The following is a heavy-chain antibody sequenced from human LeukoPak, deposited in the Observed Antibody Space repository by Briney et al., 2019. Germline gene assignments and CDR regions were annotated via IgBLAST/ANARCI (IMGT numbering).Heavy chain of an antibody. CDR2: IYYSWST. Sequence: SETLSLTCTVSGVSISSSSYYWGRIRQPPGKGLEWIGSIYYSWSTYYNPSLKSRVTISVDTSKKQFSLKLSSVTAADTAVYYCGRVVATRAFDYWGQGTLVTVSS. V-gene: IGHV4-39*07. D-gene: IGHD5-12*01. CDR3: GRVVATRAFDY. J-gene: IGHJ4*02. CDR1: GVSISSSSYY.